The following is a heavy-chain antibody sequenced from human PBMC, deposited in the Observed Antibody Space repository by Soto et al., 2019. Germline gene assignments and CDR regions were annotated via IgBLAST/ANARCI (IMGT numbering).Heavy chain of an antibody. D-gene: IGHD2-15*01. CDR2: ISPGSRYP. J-gene: IGHJ5*02. Sequence: EGSLRLSWAGSGFTFGDSYMSWIRQAPGKGLEWLSYISPGSRYPAYADSVKGRFTISRDNAKRSLYLQMMSLTAEDTAIYYCVRGGGGGLFDPWGQGTMVTVSS. CDR1: GFTFGDSY. CDR3: VRGGGGGLFDP. V-gene: IGHV3-11*06.